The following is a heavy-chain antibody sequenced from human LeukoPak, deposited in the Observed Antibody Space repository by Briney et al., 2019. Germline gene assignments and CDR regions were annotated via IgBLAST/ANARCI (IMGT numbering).Heavy chain of an antibody. J-gene: IGHJ5*02. CDR1: GGSFSGYY. CDR2: INHSGST. D-gene: IGHD6-13*01. Sequence: PSETLSLTCAVYGGSFSGYYWSWIRQPPGKGLEWIGEINHSGSTNYNPSLKSRVTISVDTSKNQFSLKLSSVTAADTAVYYCARGRGSSSWYLGVSWFDPWGQGTLVTVSS. CDR3: ARGRGSSSWYLGVSWFDP. V-gene: IGHV4-34*01.